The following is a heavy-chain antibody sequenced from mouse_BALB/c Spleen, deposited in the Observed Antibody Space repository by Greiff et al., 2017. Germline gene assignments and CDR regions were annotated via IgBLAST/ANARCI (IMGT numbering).Heavy chain of an antibody. CDR3: ARDTAATIRFAY. CDR2: IWAGGST. V-gene: IGHV2-9*02. D-gene: IGHD1-2*01. CDR1: GFSLTSYG. Sequence: QVQLKQSGPGLVAPSQSLSITCTVSGFSLTSYGVHWVRQPPGKGLEWLGVIWAGGSTNYNSALMSRLSISKDNSKSQVFLKMNSLQTDDTAMYYCARDTAATIRFAYWGQGTLVTVSA. J-gene: IGHJ3*01.